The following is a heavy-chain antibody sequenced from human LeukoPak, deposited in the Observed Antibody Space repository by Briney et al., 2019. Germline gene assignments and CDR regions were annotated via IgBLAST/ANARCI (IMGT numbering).Heavy chain of an antibody. Sequence: SQTLSLTCAISGDSVSSNSPTWNWIRQSPSRGLEWLGRTYYRSKWYNEYAVSVKSRITINPDTSNNQFYLHLNSVTPEDTAVYYCAREDRGGNGHFDFWGQGTLVGVSS. CDR3: AREDRGGNGHFDF. CDR1: GDSVSSNSPT. J-gene: IGHJ4*02. V-gene: IGHV6-1*01. CDR2: TYYRSKWYN. D-gene: IGHD1-26*01.